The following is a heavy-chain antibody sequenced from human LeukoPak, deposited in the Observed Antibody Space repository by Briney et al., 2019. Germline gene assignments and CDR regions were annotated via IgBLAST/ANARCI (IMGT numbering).Heavy chain of an antibody. CDR2: IKQDGSEK. V-gene: IGHV3-7*01. D-gene: IGHD3-3*01. Sequence: GGSLRLSCEASGFTLSNYWMSWVRQAPGNGLEWVANIKQDGSEKYYVDPVKGRFTISRDNAKNSLYLQMNSLRAEDTAVYYCASFFYYYYMDVWGKGTTVTISS. CDR3: ASFFYYYYMDV. CDR1: GFTLSNYW. J-gene: IGHJ6*03.